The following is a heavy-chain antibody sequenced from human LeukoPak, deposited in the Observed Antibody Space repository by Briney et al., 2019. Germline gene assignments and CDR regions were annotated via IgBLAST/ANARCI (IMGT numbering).Heavy chain of an antibody. CDR3: ARGLSVGAGFDP. CDR2: INPSGSRT. CDR1: GYTFTSHY. J-gene: IGHJ5*02. V-gene: IGHV1-46*01. Sequence: ASVKVSCKASGYTFTSHYMHWVRQAPGQGLEWMGLINPSGSRTTYAQKFQGRVTMTRNTSISTAYMELSSLRSEDTAVYYCARGLSVGAGFDPWGQGTLVTVSS. D-gene: IGHD5/OR15-5a*01.